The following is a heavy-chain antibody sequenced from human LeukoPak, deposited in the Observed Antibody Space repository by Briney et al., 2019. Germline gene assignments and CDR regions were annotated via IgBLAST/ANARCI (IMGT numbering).Heavy chain of an antibody. CDR1: GYSFNNYW. D-gene: IGHD3-3*01. V-gene: IGHV5-51*01. CDR2: IYPGDSDT. Sequence: GESLKISCKGSGYSFNNYWIAWVRQMPGKGLEWMGIIYPGDSDTRYSPSFQGQVTISADKSISTAYLQWSSLKASDTAMYYCATRSSLEWLFPFDYWGQGTLVTVSS. CDR3: ATRSSLEWLFPFDY. J-gene: IGHJ4*02.